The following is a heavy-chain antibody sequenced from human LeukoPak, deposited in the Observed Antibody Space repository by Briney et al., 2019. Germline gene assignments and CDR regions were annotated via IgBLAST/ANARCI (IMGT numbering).Heavy chain of an antibody. V-gene: IGHV3-23*01. Sequence: PEGSLRLSCAASGFTFTSYAMSWVRQAPGKGLEWVSAISGSGGSTYYADSVKGRFTISRDNSKNTLYLQMNSLRAEDTAVYCCAKDLLSYGSGNWFDPWGQGTLVTVSS. CDR3: AKDLLSYGSGNWFDP. D-gene: IGHD3-10*01. CDR1: GFTFTSYA. J-gene: IGHJ5*02. CDR2: ISGSGGST.